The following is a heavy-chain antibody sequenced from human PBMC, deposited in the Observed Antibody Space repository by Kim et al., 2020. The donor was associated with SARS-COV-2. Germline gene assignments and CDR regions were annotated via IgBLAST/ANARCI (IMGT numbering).Heavy chain of an antibody. V-gene: IGHV1-3*01. CDR3: AGDPSIATTRFDY. J-gene: IGHJ4*02. CDR1: GDTLNSYA. D-gene: IGHD6-6*01. Sequence: ASVKVSCKASGDTLNSYAMHWVRQAPGQSLEWMGWISAANGQTKYSEKFQGRVTITRDTAASTSYMELTSLRSEDTAVYFCAGDPSIATTRFDYWGQGTLVTVSS. CDR2: ISAANGQT.